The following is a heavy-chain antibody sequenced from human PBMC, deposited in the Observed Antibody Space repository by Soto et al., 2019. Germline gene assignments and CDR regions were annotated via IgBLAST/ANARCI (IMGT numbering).Heavy chain of an antibody. J-gene: IGHJ4*02. CDR3: TSDFPVTTFGGY. D-gene: IGHD4-17*01. CDR2: ISSSSSHI. V-gene: IGHV3-21*01. CDR1: GFTLSGYT. Sequence: EVQLVESGGGLVKPGGSLRLSCAASGFTLSGYTLNWVRQAPGKGLEWVSSISSSSSHIYYADSVKGRFTISRDNAKNSLYLQMNSLRAEDTAAYYCTSDFPVTTFGGYWGQGTLVTVSS.